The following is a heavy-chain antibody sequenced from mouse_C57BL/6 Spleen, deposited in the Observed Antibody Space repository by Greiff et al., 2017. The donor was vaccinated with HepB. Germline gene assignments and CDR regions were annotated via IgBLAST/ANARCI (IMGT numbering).Heavy chain of an antibody. D-gene: IGHD1-1*01. V-gene: IGHV1-18*01. Sequence: SGPELVKPGASVKIPCKASGYTFTDYNMDWVKQSHGKSLEWIGDINPNNGGTIYNQKFKGKATLTVDKSSSTAYMELRSLTSEDTAVYYCARYGSSSFAYWGQGTLVTVSA. CDR3: ARYGSSSFAY. J-gene: IGHJ3*01. CDR1: GYTFTDYN. CDR2: INPNNGGT.